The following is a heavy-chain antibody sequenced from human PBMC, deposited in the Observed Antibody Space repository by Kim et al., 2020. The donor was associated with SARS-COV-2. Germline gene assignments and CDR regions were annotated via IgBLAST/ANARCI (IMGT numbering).Heavy chain of an antibody. CDR3: AKDGTTMVRGVIIPDAFDI. V-gene: IGHV3-23*01. CDR2: ISGSGGST. Sequence: GGSLRLSCAASGFTFSSYAMSWVRQAPGKGLEWVSAISGSGGSTYYADSVKGRFTISRDNSKNTLYLQMNSLRAEDTAVYYCAKDGTTMVRGVIIPDAFDIWGQGTMVTVSS. D-gene: IGHD3-10*01. CDR1: GFTFSSYA. J-gene: IGHJ3*02.